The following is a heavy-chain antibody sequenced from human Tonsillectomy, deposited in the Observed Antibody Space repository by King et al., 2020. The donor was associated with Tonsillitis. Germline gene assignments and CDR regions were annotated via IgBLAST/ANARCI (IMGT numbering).Heavy chain of an antibody. CDR1: GFTFSNYA. CDR2: ISGSGGNT. V-gene: IGHV3-23*04. CDR3: AKDQGGFYGDYHFRY. Sequence: VQLVESGGGLVQPGGSLRLSCAASGFTFSNYAMSWVRQAPGKGLEWVSGISGSGGNTYYPDSVKGRFTIPRDNSKNTLYLQLNSLRAEDTAVYYCAKDQGGFYGDYHFRYWGQGTLVTVSS. J-gene: IGHJ4*02. D-gene: IGHD4-17*01.